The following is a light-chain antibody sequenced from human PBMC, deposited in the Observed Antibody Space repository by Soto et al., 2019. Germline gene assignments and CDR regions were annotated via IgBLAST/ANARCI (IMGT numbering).Light chain of an antibody. J-gene: IGLJ1*01. CDR2: DVS. V-gene: IGLV2-11*01. Sequence: HSVVPQTRSVCGSGGPSVSISCYGTSSNVGGYNYVSWYQQHPGRAPKLMIYDVSKRPSGVPDRFSGSKSGNTASLTISGLQAEDEADYYFCSYAGRYTYVFGTGTKVTVL. CDR3: CSYAGRYTYV. CDR1: SSNVGGYNY.